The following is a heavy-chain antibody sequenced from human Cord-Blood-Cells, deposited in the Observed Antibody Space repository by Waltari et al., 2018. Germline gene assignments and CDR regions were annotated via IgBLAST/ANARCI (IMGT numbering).Heavy chain of an antibody. Sequence: QVQLVQSGAEVKKPGASAKVSCKASGYTFTGYYMHWVRQAPGQGLEWMGWINPNSGGTNYAQKFQGWVTMTRDTSISTAYMELSRLRSDDTAVYYCARASQGDYYYYYGMDVWGQGTTVTVSS. CDR3: ARASQGDYYYYYGMDV. V-gene: IGHV1-2*04. CDR2: INPNSGGT. D-gene: IGHD2-21*02. J-gene: IGHJ6*02. CDR1: GYTFTGYY.